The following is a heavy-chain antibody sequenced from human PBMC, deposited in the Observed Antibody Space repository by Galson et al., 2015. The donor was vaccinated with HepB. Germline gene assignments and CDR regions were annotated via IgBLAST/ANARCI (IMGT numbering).Heavy chain of an antibody. CDR1: GGTFSSYA. D-gene: IGHD2-15*01. Sequence: SVKVSCKASGGTFSSYAISWVRQAPGQGLEWMGGIIPIFGTANYAQKFQGRVTITADESTSTAYMELSSLRSEDTAVYYCARGRYCSGGSCYRSYLTTSPYYYMDVWGKGTTVTVSS. CDR3: ARGRYCSGGSCYRSYLTTSPYYYMDV. J-gene: IGHJ6*03. CDR2: IIPIFGTA. V-gene: IGHV1-69*13.